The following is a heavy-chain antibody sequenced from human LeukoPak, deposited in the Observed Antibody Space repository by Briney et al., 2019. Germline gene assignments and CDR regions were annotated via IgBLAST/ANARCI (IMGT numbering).Heavy chain of an antibody. V-gene: IGHV3-21*05. Sequence: RGGSLRLSCAAAGFLFSSYSMNWVRQAPGKGLEWVSCISTSSRNIFQADSVKGRFTISRDNAKNSLYLQMNSLRAEDTAVHYCARVTVTTFSPTDYMDVWGKGTTVTISS. J-gene: IGHJ6*03. D-gene: IGHD4-17*01. CDR2: ISTSSRNI. CDR1: GFLFSSYS. CDR3: ARVTVTTFSPTDYMDV.